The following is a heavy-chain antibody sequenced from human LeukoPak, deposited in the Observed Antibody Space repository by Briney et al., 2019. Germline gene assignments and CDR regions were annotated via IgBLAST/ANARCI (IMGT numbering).Heavy chain of an antibody. CDR1: GFTFSSYA. D-gene: IGHD3-10*01. J-gene: IGHJ4*02. CDR3: ARDKGYGSGSYYNGIDY. V-gene: IGHV3-23*01. CDR2: ISGSGGST. Sequence: GGSLRLSCAASGFTFSSYAMSWVRQAPGKGLEWVSAISGSGGSTYCADSVKGRSTISRDNSKNTLYLQMNSLRAEDTAVYYCARDKGYGSGSYYNGIDYWGQGTLVTVPS.